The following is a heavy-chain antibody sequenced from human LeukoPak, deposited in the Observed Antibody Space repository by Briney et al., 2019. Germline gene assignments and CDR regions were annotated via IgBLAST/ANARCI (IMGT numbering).Heavy chain of an antibody. CDR2: VRRITGNT. V-gene: IGHV1-18*01. Sequence: ASVNASCTASGYTLATVGTTGVRQAPGQGLDWMGLVRRITGNTNFEQKFQGRVIVTTDTSTSTAYMELRSLRSDDTAVYYCARDSRLAAGLSPGLYYYYGMDVWGQGTTVTVSS. D-gene: IGHD6-13*01. CDR1: GYTLATVG. CDR3: ARDSRLAAGLSPGLYYYYGMDV. J-gene: IGHJ6*02.